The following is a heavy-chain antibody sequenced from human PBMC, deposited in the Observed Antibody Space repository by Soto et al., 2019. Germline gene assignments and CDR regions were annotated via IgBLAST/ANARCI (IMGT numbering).Heavy chain of an antibody. V-gene: IGHV5-51*01. CDR2: IDPVASDT. Sequence: GESLKIFRXSSWYSFTSYWNGWVRQMPGKGLEWMGIIDPVASDTRYSPSFQGQVTISADKSISTAYLQWSSMKASDTAMYYCERRPRIAAAGTPDYYGMDVWGQGTTVTVSS. J-gene: IGHJ6*02. CDR1: WYSFTSYW. D-gene: IGHD6-13*01. CDR3: ERRPRIAAAGTPDYYGMDV.